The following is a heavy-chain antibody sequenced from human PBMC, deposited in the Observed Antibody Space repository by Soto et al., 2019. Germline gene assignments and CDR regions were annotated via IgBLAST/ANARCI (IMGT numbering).Heavy chain of an antibody. V-gene: IGHV1-18*01. Sequence: SVKVSCKASGYTFTSYGISWVRQAPGQGLEWMGWISAYNGNTNYAQKLQGRVTMTTDTSTSTAYMELRSLRSDDTAVYYCASSAYSGYENLVAFDYWGQGTLVTVSS. CDR3: ASSAYSGYENLVAFDY. CDR2: ISAYNGNT. J-gene: IGHJ4*02. CDR1: GYTFTSYG. D-gene: IGHD5-12*01.